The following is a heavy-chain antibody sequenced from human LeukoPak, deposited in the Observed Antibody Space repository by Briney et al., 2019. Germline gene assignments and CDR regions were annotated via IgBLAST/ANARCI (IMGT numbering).Heavy chain of an antibody. J-gene: IGHJ4*02. CDR1: GFTFSIYG. D-gene: IGHD3-22*01. CDR3: ARDPYDSSWGLCYFDY. V-gene: IGHV3-7*01. CDR2: IKQDGSDK. Sequence: GGSLRLSCAASGFTFSIYGMHWVRQAPGKGLEWVANIKQDGSDKYYVDSVKGRFTISRDNAKNSLYLQMNSLRAEDTAVYYCARDPYDSSWGLCYFDYWGQGNLVTVSS.